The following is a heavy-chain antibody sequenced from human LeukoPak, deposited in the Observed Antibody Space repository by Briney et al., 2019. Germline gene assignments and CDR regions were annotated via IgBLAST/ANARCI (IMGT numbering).Heavy chain of an antibody. Sequence: GGSLRLSCAASGFTFSSYAMHWVRQAPGKGLEWVALISNDGSDKNFADSVKGRFTISRDNSKKTVYLQMNSLRAEDTAVYFCAKEGRYGEYFDYWGQGTLVTVSS. CDR2: ISNDGSDK. J-gene: IGHJ4*02. CDR3: AKEGRYGEYFDY. CDR1: GFTFSSYA. D-gene: IGHD1-1*01. V-gene: IGHV3-30*18.